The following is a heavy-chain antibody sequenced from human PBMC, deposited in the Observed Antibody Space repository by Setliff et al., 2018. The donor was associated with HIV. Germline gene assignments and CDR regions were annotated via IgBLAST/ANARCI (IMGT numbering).Heavy chain of an antibody. D-gene: IGHD6-13*01. J-gene: IGHJ6*03. CDR2: ISYDGSNK. CDR3: ARDPTLAPYSSSWAPYYMDV. Sequence: HPGGSLRLSCAASGFTFSSSAMHWVRQAPGKGLEWVAVISYDGSNKYYADSVKGRFTISRDNSKNTLYLQMNSLRAEDTAVYYCARDPTLAPYSSSWAPYYMDVWGKGTTVTVSS. CDR1: GFTFSSSA. V-gene: IGHV3-30*04.